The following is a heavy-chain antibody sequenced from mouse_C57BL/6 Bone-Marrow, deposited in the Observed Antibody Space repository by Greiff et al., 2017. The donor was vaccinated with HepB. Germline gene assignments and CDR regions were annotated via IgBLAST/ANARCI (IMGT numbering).Heavy chain of an antibody. Sequence: VQLQQSGAELVKPGASVKMSCKASGYTFTSYWITWVKQRPGQGLEWIGDIYPGSGSTNYNEKFKSKATLTVDTSSSTAYMQLSSLTSEDSAVYYCATPVITTVVGFDYWGQGTTLTVSS. D-gene: IGHD1-1*01. CDR1: GYTFTSYW. J-gene: IGHJ2*01. CDR3: ATPVITTVVGFDY. CDR2: IYPGSGST. V-gene: IGHV1-55*01.